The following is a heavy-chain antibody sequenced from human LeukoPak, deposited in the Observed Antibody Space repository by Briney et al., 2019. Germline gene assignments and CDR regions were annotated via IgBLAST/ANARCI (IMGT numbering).Heavy chain of an antibody. CDR3: ARDLGSNYVYFDY. CDR2: IHTSGIT. V-gene: IGHV4-4*07. J-gene: IGHJ4*02. Sequence: SETLSLTCTVSGGSISSHYWSWLRQPTGKGLEYIGRIHTSGITNYNPSLKSRVTMSGDTSKNQFYLNLRSVTAADTAVYYCARDLGSNYVYFDYWGQGSLVTVSS. CDR1: GGSISSHY. D-gene: IGHD1-26*01.